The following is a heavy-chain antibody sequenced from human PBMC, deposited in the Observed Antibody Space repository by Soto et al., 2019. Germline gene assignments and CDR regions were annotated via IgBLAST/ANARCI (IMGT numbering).Heavy chain of an antibody. Sequence: GASVKVSCKVSGTSLSGLPMHWVRQAPGKGLEWMGSLDYEEGERSFAHRFQGRLTVTEDTSTDTAYMELSSLMSEDTAVYYCAAGVTTFDYWGQGTLVTRLL. J-gene: IGHJ4*02. D-gene: IGHD4-17*01. CDR2: LDYEEGER. CDR3: AAGVTTFDY. V-gene: IGHV1-24*01. CDR1: GTSLSGLP.